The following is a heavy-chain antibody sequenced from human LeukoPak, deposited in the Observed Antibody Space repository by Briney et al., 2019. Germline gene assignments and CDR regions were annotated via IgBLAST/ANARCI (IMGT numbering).Heavy chain of an antibody. CDR1: GGSISSSSYY. Sequence: SSETLSLTCTVSGGSISSSSYYWGWIRQPPGKGLEWIGSIYYSRSTYYNPSLKSRVTISVDTSKNQFSLKLSSVTAADTAVYYCASSHYYDSSGYFLIWFDPWGQGTLVTVSS. V-gene: IGHV4-39*01. CDR2: IYYSRST. CDR3: ASSHYYDSSGYFLIWFDP. D-gene: IGHD3-22*01. J-gene: IGHJ5*02.